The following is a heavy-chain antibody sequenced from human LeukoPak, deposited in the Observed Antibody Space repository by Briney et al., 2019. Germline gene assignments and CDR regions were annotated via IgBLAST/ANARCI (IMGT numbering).Heavy chain of an antibody. J-gene: IGHJ3*02. V-gene: IGHV4-34*01. Sequence: SETLSLTCAVYGGSFSGYYWSWIRQPPGKGLEWIGEINHSRSTNYNPSLKSRVTISVDTSKNQFSLKLSSVTAADTAVYYCAREPSGYSYGPDAFDIWGQGTMVTVPS. CDR1: GGSFSGYY. CDR3: AREPSGYSYGPDAFDI. CDR2: INHSRST. D-gene: IGHD5-18*01.